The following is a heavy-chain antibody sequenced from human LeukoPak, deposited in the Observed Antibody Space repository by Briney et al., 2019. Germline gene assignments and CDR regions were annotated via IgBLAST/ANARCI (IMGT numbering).Heavy chain of an antibody. CDR2: IYVDGST. CDR1: GFTVSSNY. D-gene: IGHD2/OR15-2a*01. CDR3: ARDVKGYYYYMDV. Sequence: GGSLRLSCAASGFTVSSNYMGWVRQAPGKGLEWVSVIYVDGSTYYADSVKGRFTISRDNSKNTLYLQLNSLRAEDTAVYYCARDVKGYYYYMDVWGKGTTVTISS. V-gene: IGHV3-66*01. J-gene: IGHJ6*03.